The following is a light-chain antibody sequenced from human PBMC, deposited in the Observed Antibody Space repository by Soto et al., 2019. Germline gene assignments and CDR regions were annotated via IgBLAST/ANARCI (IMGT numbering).Light chain of an antibody. J-gene: IGLJ1*01. CDR1: SSDVGGYNY. V-gene: IGLV2-14*01. Sequence: SVLTQPASVSGSPGQSITISCTGTSSDVGGYNYVSWYQRHPGKAPKLMIYEVSNRPSGVSNRFSGSKSGNTASLTISGLQAEDEADYYCSSYTSSSTLYVFGTGTKVTV. CDR3: SSYTSSSTLYV. CDR2: EVS.